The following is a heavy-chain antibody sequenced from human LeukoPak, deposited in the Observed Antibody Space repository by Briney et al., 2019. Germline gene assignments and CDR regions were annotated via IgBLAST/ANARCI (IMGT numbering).Heavy chain of an antibody. J-gene: IGHJ4*02. Sequence: GGSLRLSCAASGFTFDDYAMHWGRQAPGKGLEWVSGISWNSGSIGYADSVKGRFTISRDNAKNSLYLQMNSLRAEDMALYYCAKDIYPYSTSPDYWGKGTLVTVSS. CDR3: AKDIYPYSTSPDY. CDR1: GFTFDDYA. CDR2: ISWNSGSI. D-gene: IGHD6-6*01. V-gene: IGHV3-9*03.